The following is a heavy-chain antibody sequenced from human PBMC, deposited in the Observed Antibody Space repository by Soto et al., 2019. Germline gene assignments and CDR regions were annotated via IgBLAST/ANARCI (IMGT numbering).Heavy chain of an antibody. Sequence: ETLSLTCAVYGGSFSGYYWSWIRQPPGKGLEWIGEINHSGSTNYNPSLKSRVTISVDTSKNQFSLKLSSVTAADTAVYYCARGPWSSSSTGYYYYYGMDVWGQGTTVTVSS. D-gene: IGHD6-6*01. CDR1: GGSFSGYY. CDR2: INHSGST. CDR3: ARGPWSSSSTGYYYYYGMDV. V-gene: IGHV4-34*01. J-gene: IGHJ6*02.